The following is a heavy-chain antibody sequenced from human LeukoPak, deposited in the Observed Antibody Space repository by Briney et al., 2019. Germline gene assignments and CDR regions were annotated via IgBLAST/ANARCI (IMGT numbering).Heavy chain of an antibody. V-gene: IGHV3-30*01. CDR2: ISYEGSEK. D-gene: IGHD3-10*01. CDR1: GFTFTNYA. CDR3: ARSREAGNRRLAGDDY. J-gene: IGHJ4*02. Sequence: GGSLRLSCAASGFTFTNYAMHWVRQAPGKGLEWVSIISYEGSEKYYADSVKGRFTISRDNSRNTLYLQMNSLRPEDTAVYYCARSREAGNRRLAGDDYWGQGTLVIVSS.